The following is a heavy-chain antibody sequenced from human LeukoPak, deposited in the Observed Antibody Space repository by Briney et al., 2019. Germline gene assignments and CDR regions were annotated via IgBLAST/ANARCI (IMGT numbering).Heavy chain of an antibody. Sequence: SETLSLNCAVYGGSFSGYYWSWIRPPPGQGLEWIGEINNSGSTNYNPSLSSGVIITVTTSKNQFSQKLSSVTDANTAVYYCGNTNYTQKLQGRVTMTTDTSTSTVYMELRSLRADDTAVYYCARVMITMVRGVTALYFEDWGQGTLVTVSS. V-gene: IGHV4-34*01. J-gene: IGHJ4*02. CDR3: GNTNYTQKLQGRVTMTTDTSTSTVYMELRSLRADDTAVYYCARVMITMVRGVTALYFED. D-gene: IGHD3-10*01. CDR2: INNSGST. CDR1: GGSFSGYY.